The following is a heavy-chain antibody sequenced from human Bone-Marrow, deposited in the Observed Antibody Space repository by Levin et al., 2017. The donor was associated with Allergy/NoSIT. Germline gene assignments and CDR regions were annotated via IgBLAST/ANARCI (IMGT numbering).Heavy chain of an antibody. Sequence: LRLSCTVSGGSISSGGYYWSWIRQHPGKGLEWIGYIYYSGSTYYNPSLKSRVTISVDTSKNQFSLKLSSVTAADTAVYYCARDHRVEMATITSYYYYYGMDVWGQGTTVTVSS. CDR2: IYYSGST. CDR1: GGSISSGGYY. CDR3: ARDHRVEMATITSYYYYYGMDV. J-gene: IGHJ6*02. V-gene: IGHV4-31*03. D-gene: IGHD5-24*01.